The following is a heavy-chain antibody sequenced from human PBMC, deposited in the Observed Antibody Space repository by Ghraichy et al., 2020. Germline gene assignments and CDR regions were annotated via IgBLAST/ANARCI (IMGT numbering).Heavy chain of an antibody. CDR2: IYYSGST. Sequence: SETLSLTCTVSGGSISSSSYYWGWIRQPPGKGLEWIGSIYYSGSTYYNPSLKSRVTISVDTSKNQFSLKLSSVTAADTAVYYCARLAHTYCSGGSCYYYPSFYYYYGMDVWGQGTTVTVSS. CDR3: ARLAHTYCSGGSCYYYPSFYYYYGMDV. V-gene: IGHV4-39*01. J-gene: IGHJ6*02. D-gene: IGHD2-15*01. CDR1: GGSISSSSYY.